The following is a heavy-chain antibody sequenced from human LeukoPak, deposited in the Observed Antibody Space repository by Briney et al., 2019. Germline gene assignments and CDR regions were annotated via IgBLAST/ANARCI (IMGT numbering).Heavy chain of an antibody. J-gene: IGHJ4*02. CDR1: GYSISSGYY. CDR3: ARVRSATAFDY. D-gene: IGHD2-21*02. V-gene: IGHV4-61*01. Sequence: PSETLSLTCTVSGYSISSGYYWSWIRQPPGKGLEWIGYIYYSGSTNYNPSLKSRVTISVDTSKNQFSLKLSSVTAADTAVYYCARVRSATAFDYWGQGTLVTVSS. CDR2: IYYSGST.